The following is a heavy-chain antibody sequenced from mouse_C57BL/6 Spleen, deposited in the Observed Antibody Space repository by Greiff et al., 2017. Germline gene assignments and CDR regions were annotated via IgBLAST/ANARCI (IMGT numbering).Heavy chain of an antibody. CDR3: ARPVTRGYFDY. D-gene: IGHD2-12*01. V-gene: IGHV1-82*01. Sequence: VQLQQSGPELVKPGASVKISCKASGYAFSSSWMNWVKPRPGKGLEWIGRIYPGDGDTNYNGKFKGKATLTADKSSSTAYMQLSSLTSEDSAVYFCARPVTRGYFDYWGQGTTLTVSS. CDR2: IYPGDGDT. CDR1: GYAFSSSW. J-gene: IGHJ2*01.